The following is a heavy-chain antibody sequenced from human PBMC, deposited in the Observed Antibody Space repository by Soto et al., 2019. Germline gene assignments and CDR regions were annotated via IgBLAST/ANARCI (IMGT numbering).Heavy chain of an antibody. D-gene: IGHD5-12*01. CDR3: ARHLEMATIRGYFDY. J-gene: IGHJ4*02. V-gene: IGHV4-39*01. CDR2: IYYSGST. Sequence: SETLSLTCTVSGGSISSSSYYWGWIRQPPGKGLEWIGSIYYSGSTYYNPSLKSRVTISVDTSKNQFSLKLSSVTAADTAVYYCARHLEMATIRGYFDYWGQGTLVTVSS. CDR1: GGSISSSSYY.